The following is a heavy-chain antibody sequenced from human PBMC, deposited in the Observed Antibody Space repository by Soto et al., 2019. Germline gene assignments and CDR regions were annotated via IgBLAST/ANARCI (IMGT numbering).Heavy chain of an antibody. J-gene: IGHJ4*02. D-gene: IGHD1-26*01. Sequence: ASVKVSCKASGYTFTSYAMHWGRQAPGQRLEWMGWINAGNGNTKYSQKFQGRVTITRDTSASTAYMELSSLRSEDTAVYYCAREDSGSYYFDYWGQGTLVTVSS. CDR1: GYTFTSYA. CDR3: AREDSGSYYFDY. CDR2: INAGNGNT. V-gene: IGHV1-3*01.